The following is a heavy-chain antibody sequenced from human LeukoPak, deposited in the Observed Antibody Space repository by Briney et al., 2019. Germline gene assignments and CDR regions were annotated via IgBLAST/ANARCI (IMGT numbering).Heavy chain of an antibody. Sequence: ASVKVSCKASGYTFTSYAMHWVRQAPGQRLEWMGWINAGNGNTKSSQKFQCRVTITRDTSASTAYMELSSLRSEDTAVYYCACDILTGFSWGQGTLVTVSS. CDR3: ACDILTGFS. V-gene: IGHV1-3*01. J-gene: IGHJ5*02. D-gene: IGHD3-9*01. CDR1: GYTFTSYA. CDR2: INAGNGNT.